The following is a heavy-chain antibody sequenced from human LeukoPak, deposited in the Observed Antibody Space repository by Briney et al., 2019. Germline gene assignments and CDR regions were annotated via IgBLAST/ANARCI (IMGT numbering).Heavy chain of an antibody. D-gene: IGHD2-15*01. CDR1: GFTFTSYA. CDR2: IRYDGSNK. J-gene: IGHJ6*02. CDR3: ARVGCSGGLCSTRADYYYGMDV. Sequence: PGGSLRLSCEASGFTFTSYAMHWVRQAPGKGLEWVAFIRYDGSNKYYPDSVKGRFTISRDNAKNALYLQMNSLRAEDTAVYYCARVGCSGGLCSTRADYYYGMDVWGQGTTVTVSS. V-gene: IGHV3-30*02.